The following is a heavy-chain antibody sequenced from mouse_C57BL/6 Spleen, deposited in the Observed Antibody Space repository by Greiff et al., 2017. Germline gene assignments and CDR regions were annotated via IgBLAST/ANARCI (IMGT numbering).Heavy chain of an antibody. V-gene: IGHV1-74*01. J-gene: IGHJ1*03. CDR3: AIGGNYYGSYWYFDV. CDR1: GYTFTSYW. D-gene: IGHD1-1*01. Sequence: QVQLQQPGAELVKPGASVKVSCKASGYTFTSYWMHWVKQRPGQGLEWIGRIHPSDSATNYNQKFKGKATLTVDKSSSTAYMQLSSLTSEDSAVYYCAIGGNYYGSYWYFDVWGTGTTVTVSS. CDR2: IHPSDSAT.